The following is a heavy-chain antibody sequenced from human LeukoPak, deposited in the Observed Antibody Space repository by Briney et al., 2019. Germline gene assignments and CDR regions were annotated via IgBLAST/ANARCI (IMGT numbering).Heavy chain of an antibody. J-gene: IGHJ4*02. CDR1: GGSFSGYY. CDR3: ARGYCSSTSCPYYFDY. CDR2: INHSGST. Sequence: SETLSLTCAVYGGSFSGYYWSWIRQPPGKGLEWIGEINHSGSTNYNPSLKSRVTISVDTSKNQSSLKLSSVIAADTAVYYCARGYCSSTSCPYYFDYWGQGTLVTVSS. D-gene: IGHD2-2*01. V-gene: IGHV4-34*01.